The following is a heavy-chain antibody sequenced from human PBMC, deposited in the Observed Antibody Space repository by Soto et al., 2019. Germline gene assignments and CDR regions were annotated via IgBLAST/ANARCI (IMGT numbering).Heavy chain of an antibody. CDR2: IWYDGSNK. D-gene: IGHD5-18*01. CDR3: ARVRYSYGHFDY. Sequence: GSLRLSCAASGFTFSSYGMHWVRQAPGKGLEWVAVIWYDGSNKYYADSVKGRFTISRDNSKNTLYLQMNSLRAEDTAVYYCARVRYSYGHFDYWGQGTLVTVSS. CDR1: GFTFSSYG. V-gene: IGHV3-33*01. J-gene: IGHJ4*02.